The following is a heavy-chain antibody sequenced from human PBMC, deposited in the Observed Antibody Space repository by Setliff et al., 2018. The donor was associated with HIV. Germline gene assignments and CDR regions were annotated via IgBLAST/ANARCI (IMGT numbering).Heavy chain of an antibody. Sequence: GESLKISCAASGFTFSTYWMIWVRQAPGKGLEWVAKIKQDGSEEYYVDSVKGRFTISRDNAKNTLYLQMNSLRAEDTAVYYCARERITMVPGVSPRVFDIWGQGTMVTVSS. V-gene: IGHV3-7*01. D-gene: IGHD3-10*01. CDR3: ARERITMVPGVSPRVFDI. CDR1: GFTFSTYW. CDR2: IKQDGSEE. J-gene: IGHJ3*02.